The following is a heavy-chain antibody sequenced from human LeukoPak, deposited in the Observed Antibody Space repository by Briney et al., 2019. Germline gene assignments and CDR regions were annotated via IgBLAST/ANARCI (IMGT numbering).Heavy chain of an antibody. V-gene: IGHV3-33*01. Sequence: GRSLRLSCVVSGVSLSSHGMHWVRQAPGKRLEWLTFTWSDGRSEYYADSVKGRFSVSRDNSKNTVYLQIDSLRVEDTAVYYCARDRGNDYFDSWGQGTLVTVSS. CDR1: GVSLSSHG. J-gene: IGHJ4*02. CDR3: ARDRGNDYFDS. CDR2: TWSDGRSE.